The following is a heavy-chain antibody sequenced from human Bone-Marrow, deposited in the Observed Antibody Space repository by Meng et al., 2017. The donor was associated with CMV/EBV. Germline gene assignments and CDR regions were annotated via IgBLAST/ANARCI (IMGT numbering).Heavy chain of an antibody. CDR1: GFTVSSNY. Sequence: GGSLRLSCAASGFTVSSNYMSWVRQAPGKGLEWVSVIYSGGSTYYADSVKGRFTISRDNSKNTLYLQMNSLRAEDTAVYYCARDAGTVGATLFDYWGQGTLVTVSS. J-gene: IGHJ4*02. D-gene: IGHD1-26*01. V-gene: IGHV3-66*02. CDR2: IYSGGST. CDR3: ARDAGTVGATLFDY.